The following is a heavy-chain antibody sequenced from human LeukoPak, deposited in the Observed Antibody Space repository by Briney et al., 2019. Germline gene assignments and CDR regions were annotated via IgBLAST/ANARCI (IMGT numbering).Heavy chain of an antibody. J-gene: IGHJ4*02. CDR2: IFYSGTT. Sequence: SETLSLTCTVSGGSISSYYWSWIRQPPGEGREWSGFIFYSGTTNYNPSLKRRVTISVDTSKNQFSLKLSSVTAADTAVYYCARGGWNKFDYWGQGTLVTVPS. D-gene: IGHD3-22*01. CDR1: GGSISSYY. V-gene: IGHV4-59*01. CDR3: ARGGWNKFDY.